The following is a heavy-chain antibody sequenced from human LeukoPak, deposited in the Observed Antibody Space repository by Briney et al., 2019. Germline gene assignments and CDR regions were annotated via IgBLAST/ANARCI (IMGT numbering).Heavy chain of an antibody. CDR3: ATSLAMGSSRHFDY. D-gene: IGHD6-13*01. V-gene: IGHV5-51*01. Sequence: GESLNISGKGSGYSFTSYWIGWVRQMPGKGLEWMGIIYPGDSDTRYSPSFQGQVTISADKSISTAYLQWSSLKASHTAMYYCATSLAMGSSRHFDYWGQGTLVTVSS. CDR2: IYPGDSDT. CDR1: GYSFTSYW. J-gene: IGHJ4*02.